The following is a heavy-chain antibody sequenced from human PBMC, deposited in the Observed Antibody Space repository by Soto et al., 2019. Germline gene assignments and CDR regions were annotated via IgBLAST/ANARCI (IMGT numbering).Heavy chain of an antibody. CDR1: GGTFSSYT. Sequence: QVQLVQSGAEVKKPGSSVKVSCKASGGTFSSYTISWVRQAPGQWLEWMGRIIPILGIANYAQKFQGRVTITADKSTSTAYMELSSLRSEDTAVYYCARDRIAARLGYYYYYMDVWGKGTTVTVSS. J-gene: IGHJ6*03. CDR3: ARDRIAARLGYYYYYMDV. D-gene: IGHD6-6*01. CDR2: IIPILGIA. V-gene: IGHV1-69*08.